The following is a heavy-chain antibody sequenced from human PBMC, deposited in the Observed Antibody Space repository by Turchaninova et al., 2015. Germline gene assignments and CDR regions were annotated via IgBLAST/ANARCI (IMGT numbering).Heavy chain of an antibody. J-gene: IGHJ3*01. D-gene: IGHD6-19*01. V-gene: IGHV3-9*03. Sequence: EVQLVESGGGLVQPGRSLRLSCVASGFTFDNYAMHWVRQAPGKGLEWVSIISWNRANIEYADSVKGRFTISSDNAKNSLYLQMNSLRTEDMAMYYCAKDVGQWLAVAFDFWGQGTMVTVSS. CDR1: GFTFDNYA. CDR2: ISWNRANI. CDR3: AKDVGQWLAVAFDF.